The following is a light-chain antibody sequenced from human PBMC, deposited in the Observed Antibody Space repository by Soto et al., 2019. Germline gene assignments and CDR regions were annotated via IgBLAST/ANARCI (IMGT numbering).Light chain of an antibody. CDR1: QSVSSY. CDR2: HAS. Sequence: EIVLTQSPSTLSLSLGERATLSCRASQSVSSYLAWYQQKPGQSPRLLIYHASNRATGIPARFSGSGSGTDFTLTISRLEPEDFAVYYCQQYGSSPPSVTFGQGTRLEIK. J-gene: IGKJ5*01. CDR3: QQYGSSPPSVT. V-gene: IGKV3-20*01.